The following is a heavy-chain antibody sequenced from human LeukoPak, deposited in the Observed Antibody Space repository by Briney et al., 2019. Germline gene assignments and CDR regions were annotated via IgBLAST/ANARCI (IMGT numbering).Heavy chain of an antibody. CDR2: IYTSGST. CDR1: GGSFSSGSYY. V-gene: IGHV4-61*02. CDR3: ARSSSSWN. D-gene: IGHD6-13*01. Sequence: PSQTLSLTCTVSGGSFSSGSYYWSWIRQPAGKGLEWIGRIYTSGSTNYNPSLKSRVTISVDTSKNQFSLKLSSVTAADTAVYYCARSSSSWNWGQGTLATVSS. J-gene: IGHJ4*02.